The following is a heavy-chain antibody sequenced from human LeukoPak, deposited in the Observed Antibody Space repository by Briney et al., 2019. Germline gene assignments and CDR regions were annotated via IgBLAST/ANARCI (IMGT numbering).Heavy chain of an antibody. V-gene: IGHV4-59*01. CDR3: ARETGPNYFDY. CDR2: IYYSGST. CDR1: GGSISCYY. J-gene: IGHJ4*02. Sequence: PSETLSLTCTVSGGSISCYYWSWIRQPPGKGLEWIGYIYYSGSTNYNPSLKSRVTISVDTSKNQFSLKLSSVTAADTAVYYCARETGPNYFDYWGQGTLVTVSS. D-gene: IGHD3-10*01.